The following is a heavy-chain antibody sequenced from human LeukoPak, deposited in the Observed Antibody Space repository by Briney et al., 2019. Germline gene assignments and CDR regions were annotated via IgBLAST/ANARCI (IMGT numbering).Heavy chain of an antibody. Sequence: ASVNVSCKASGYTFASYGISWVRQAPGQGLEWMGWISAYNGNTNYAQKLQGRVTMTTDTSTSTAYMELRSLRSDDTAVYYCARAYYYDSSGYYGGQGTLVTVSS. V-gene: IGHV1-18*01. CDR3: ARAYYYDSSGYY. J-gene: IGHJ4*02. D-gene: IGHD3-22*01. CDR2: ISAYNGNT. CDR1: GYTFASYG.